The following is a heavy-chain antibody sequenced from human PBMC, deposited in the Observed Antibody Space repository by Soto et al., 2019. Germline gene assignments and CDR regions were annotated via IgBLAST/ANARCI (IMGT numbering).Heavy chain of an antibody. D-gene: IGHD6-13*01. V-gene: IGHV4-39*01. CDR2: IYYSGNT. CDR1: GGSIGSTDYH. Sequence: SETLSLTCTVSGGSIGSTDYHWGWIRQPPGKGLEWIGIIYYSGNTYYNPSLRSRVTISADTSKNQFSLSLGSVNTADTAVYYCARAAADLYFDSWGQGTLVTVS. J-gene: IGHJ4*02. CDR3: ARAAADLYFDS.